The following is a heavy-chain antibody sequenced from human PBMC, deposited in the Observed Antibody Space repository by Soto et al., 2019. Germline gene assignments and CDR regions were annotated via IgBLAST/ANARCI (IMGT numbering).Heavy chain of an antibody. V-gene: IGHV1-46*03. Sequence: QVQLVQSGPEVKKPGASVKVSCKASGYTFTSYYMHWVRQPPGQGLEWMGIINPSGGSTSYAQKFKGRVTMTRDTYTSTVYMELSSLRSEYTDVYYCARDPYISRQMYYFDYWCQGTLVTVSS. J-gene: IGHJ4*02. CDR3: ARDPYISRQMYYFDY. D-gene: IGHD6-13*01. CDR1: GYTFTSYY. CDR2: INPSGGST.